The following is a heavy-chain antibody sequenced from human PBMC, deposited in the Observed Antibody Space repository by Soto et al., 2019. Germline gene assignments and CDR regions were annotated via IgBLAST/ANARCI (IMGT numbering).Heavy chain of an antibody. CDR1: GGSISSGDYY. CDR2: IYYSGST. V-gene: IGHV4-30-4*01. CDR3: ARSYYDILTGYSDYYGMDV. J-gene: IGHJ6*02. Sequence: SETLSLTCTVSGGSISSGDYYWSWIRQPPGKGLEWIGYIYYSGSTYYNPSLKSRVTISVDTSKNQFSLKLSSVTAADTAVYYCARSYYDILTGYSDYYGMDVWSQGTTVTVSS. D-gene: IGHD3-9*01.